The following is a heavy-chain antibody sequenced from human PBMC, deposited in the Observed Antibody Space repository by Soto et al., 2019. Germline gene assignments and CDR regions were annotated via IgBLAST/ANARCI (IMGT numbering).Heavy chain of an antibody. J-gene: IGHJ6*03. V-gene: IGHV4-59*01. CDR2: IYYSGST. Sequence: SETLSLTFTVSGGSISSYYWSWIRQPPGKGLEWIGYIYYSGSTNYNPSLKSRVTISVDTSKNQFSLKLSSVTAADTAVYYCARERVWALESYYMDVWGKGTTVTVSS. CDR3: ARERVWALESYYMDV. CDR1: GGSISSYY. D-gene: IGHD3-16*01.